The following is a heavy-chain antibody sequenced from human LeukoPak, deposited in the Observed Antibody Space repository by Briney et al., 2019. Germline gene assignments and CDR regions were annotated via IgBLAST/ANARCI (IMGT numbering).Heavy chain of an antibody. CDR3: ASTPDYDILTGYLT. CDR2: IIPILGIA. D-gene: IGHD3-9*01. V-gene: IGHV1-69*02. Sequence: ASVKVSCKASGYTFTGYYMRWVRQAPGQGLERMGRIIPILGIANYAQKFQGRVTITADKSTSTAYMELSSLRSEDTAVYYCASTPDYDILTGYLTWGQGTLVTVSS. J-gene: IGHJ4*02. CDR1: GYTFTGYY.